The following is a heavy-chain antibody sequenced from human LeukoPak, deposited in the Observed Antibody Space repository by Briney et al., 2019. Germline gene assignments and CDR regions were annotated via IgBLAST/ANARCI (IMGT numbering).Heavy chain of an antibody. CDR3: ARGGDYGVKIDY. J-gene: IGHJ4*02. D-gene: IGHD3-16*01. Sequence: QSGGSLRLSCAASGFIFSSYGMSWVRQAPGKGLEWVSAISGSGGSTYYADSVKGRFTISRDNSKNTLYLQMNSLRADDTAVYYCARGGDYGVKIDYWGQGTLVIVSS. CDR2: ISGSGGST. V-gene: IGHV3-23*01. CDR1: GFIFSSYG.